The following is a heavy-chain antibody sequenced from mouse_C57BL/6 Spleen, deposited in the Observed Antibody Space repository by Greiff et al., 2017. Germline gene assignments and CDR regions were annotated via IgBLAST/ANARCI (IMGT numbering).Heavy chain of an antibody. D-gene: IGHD2-12*01. CDR1: GYAFSSYW. V-gene: IGHV1-80*01. J-gene: IGHJ2*01. Sequence: QVQLQQSGAELVKPGASVKISCTASGYAFSSYWMNWVKQRPGKGLEWIGQIYPGDGDTTYNGKFSGKATLTADKSSRTAYMQLSSLTSEDSAVYFCARDGGRRGYFDYWGQGTTLTVSS. CDR3: ARDGGRRGYFDY. CDR2: IYPGDGDT.